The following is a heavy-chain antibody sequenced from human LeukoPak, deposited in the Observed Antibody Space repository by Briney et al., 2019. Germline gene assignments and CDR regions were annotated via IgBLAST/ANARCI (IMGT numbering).Heavy chain of an antibody. D-gene: IGHD3-3*01. CDR1: GFSFSDFA. CDR2: ITDIGPNT. V-gene: IGHV3-23*01. Sequence: GGSLRLSCAASGFSFSDFAMTWVRQAPGKGLEWVSSITDIGPNTYYASSVKGRVSISRDTSKNTLYLEMNSLRAEDSAIYYCAKRLSLRFDAFDVWGPGTMVTVSS. J-gene: IGHJ3*01. CDR3: AKRLSLRFDAFDV.